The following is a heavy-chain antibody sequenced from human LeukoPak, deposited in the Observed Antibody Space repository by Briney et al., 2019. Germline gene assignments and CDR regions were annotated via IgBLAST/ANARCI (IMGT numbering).Heavy chain of an antibody. V-gene: IGHV1-69*04. CDR1: GGTFSSYA. CDR2: IIPILGIA. CDR3: ARVLPNYYYGMDV. Sequence: SVKVSCKASGGTFSSYAISWVRQAPGQGLEWMGRIIPILGIANYAQKFQGRVTITADKSTSTAYMELSSLRSEDTAVYYCARVLPNYYYGMDVWGQGTTVTVSS. J-gene: IGHJ6*02.